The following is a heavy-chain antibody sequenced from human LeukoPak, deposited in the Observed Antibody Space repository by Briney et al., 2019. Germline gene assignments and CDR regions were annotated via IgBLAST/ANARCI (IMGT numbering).Heavy chain of an antibody. J-gene: IGHJ3*02. Sequence: GRALRLSCVASGFTFSSYGMHWVRQAPGKGLEWVAFIRYDGSNKYYADSVKGRFTISRDNSKNTLYLQMNSLRAEDTAVYYCAKALFYPMLGGYSSSSIRAPQERNDAFDIWGQGTMVTVSS. CDR3: AKALFYPMLGGYSSSSIRAPQERNDAFDI. D-gene: IGHD6-6*01. CDR2: IRYDGSNK. V-gene: IGHV3-30*02. CDR1: GFTFSSYG.